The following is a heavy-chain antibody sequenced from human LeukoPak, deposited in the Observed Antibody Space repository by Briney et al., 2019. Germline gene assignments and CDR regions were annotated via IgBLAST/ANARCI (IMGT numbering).Heavy chain of an antibody. CDR2: ISSSSTI. V-gene: IGHV3-48*01. Sequence: PGGSLRLSCAASGFTFSSYSMNWVRQAPGKGLEWVSYISSSSTIYYADSVKGRFTISRDNAKNSLYLQMNSLRAEDTAVYYCARRRRDCYDYWGQGTLVTVSS. CDR3: ARRRRDCYDY. CDR1: GFTFSSYS. J-gene: IGHJ4*02. D-gene: IGHD2-21*01.